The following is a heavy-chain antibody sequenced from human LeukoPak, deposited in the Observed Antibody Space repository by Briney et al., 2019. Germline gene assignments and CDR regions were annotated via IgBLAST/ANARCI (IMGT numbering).Heavy chain of an antibody. CDR3: AKGRNPYYYDSSGYLAFDY. D-gene: IGHD3-22*01. CDR1: GFTFSSYA. Sequence: PGESLRLSCAASGFTFSSYAMTWVRQAPGKGLEWVSGISGSGGSTYYTDSVKGRFTISRDNSKNTLYLQMNSLRAEDTAVYYCAKGRNPYYYDSSGYLAFDYWGQGTLVTVSS. CDR2: ISGSGGST. V-gene: IGHV3-23*01. J-gene: IGHJ4*02.